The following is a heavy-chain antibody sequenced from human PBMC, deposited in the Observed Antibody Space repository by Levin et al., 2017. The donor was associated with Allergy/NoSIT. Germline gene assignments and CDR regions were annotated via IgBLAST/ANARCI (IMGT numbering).Heavy chain of an antibody. CDR1: GGSFSGYS. CDR2: INPRGNT. CDR3: ARGRAFNH. J-gene: IGHJ4*02. Sequence: SETLSLTCAVNGGSFSGYSWNWIRQPPGKGLEWIGEINPRGNTNYSPSLKSRVTISIDTSKNQFSLNLTSVTAADTAVYYCARGRAFNHWGQGTLVTVSS. V-gene: IGHV4-34*01.